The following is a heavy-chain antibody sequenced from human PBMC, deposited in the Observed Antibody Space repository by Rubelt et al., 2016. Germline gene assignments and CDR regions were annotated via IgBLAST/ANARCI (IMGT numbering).Heavy chain of an antibody. V-gene: IGHV4-59*08. D-gene: IGHD2-2*01. CDR2: IYYTGST. Sequence: QVQLQESGPGLVKPSETLSLTCSVSGDSISTYFWSWIRQPPGKGLEWIGYIYYTGSTNYNSSLKSRVTISVNTSKNQFSRRLSSVTAADTAVYYCARHGGLAGSIRAFDYWGLGTLVAVSS. CDR1: GDSISTYF. CDR3: ARHGGLAGSIRAFDY. J-gene: IGHJ4*02.